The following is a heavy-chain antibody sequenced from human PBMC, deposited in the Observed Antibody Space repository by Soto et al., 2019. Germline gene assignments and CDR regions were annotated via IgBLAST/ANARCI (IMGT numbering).Heavy chain of an antibody. V-gene: IGHV2-5*02. J-gene: IGHJ6*02. CDR1: GFSLSTSGVG. CDR3: AHHGYYSYGLDV. Sequence: QITLKESGPTLVKPTQTLTLTCTFSGFSLSTSGVGVGWIRQPPGKALEWLALIYWDDDKRYSPSLKSGLTISQDTSKNQVVLTMTNMDLVDTATYYCAHHGYYSYGLDVWGQGTTVTVSS. CDR2: IYWDDDK.